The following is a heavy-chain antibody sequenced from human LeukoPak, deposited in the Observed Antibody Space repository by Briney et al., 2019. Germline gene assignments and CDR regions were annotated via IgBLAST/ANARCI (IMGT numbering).Heavy chain of an antibody. Sequence: PGGSLRLSCAASGFTFSSYWMSWVRQAPGKGLEWVANIKQDGSEKYYVDSVKGRFTISRDNAKNSLYLQMNSLRAEDTAVYYCARRFSNPPHYYYYYYMDVWGKGTTVTVSS. CDR1: GFTFSSYW. CDR3: ARRFSNPPHYYYYYYMDV. CDR2: IKQDGSEK. V-gene: IGHV3-7*01. J-gene: IGHJ6*03. D-gene: IGHD4-11*01.